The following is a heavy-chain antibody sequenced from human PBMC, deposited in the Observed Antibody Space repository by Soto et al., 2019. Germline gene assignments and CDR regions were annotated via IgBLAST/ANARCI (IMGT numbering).Heavy chain of an antibody. J-gene: IGHJ4*02. Sequence: EVQLLESRGGLVQPGGSLRLSCAASGVTFSNYGMSWVRQAPGKGLEWVSAIGGSGGSTYYADSVKGRCTISRDNSKDTLSLQMNSLRAEDTAVYYCANLGGSATTYWGQGTLVTVSS. CDR2: IGGSGGST. CDR1: GVTFSNYG. D-gene: IGHD1-26*01. V-gene: IGHV3-23*01. CDR3: ANLGGSATTY.